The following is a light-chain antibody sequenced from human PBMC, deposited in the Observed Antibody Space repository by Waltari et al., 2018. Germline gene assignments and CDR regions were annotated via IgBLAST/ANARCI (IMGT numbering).Light chain of an antibody. CDR1: SSNIGRNA. J-gene: IGLJ1*01. CDR2: SDN. Sequence: QSVLPQPPSASGTPGQRVIISCSGSSSNIGRNAVNWYQLLPGTAPKLLVYSDNQRPSGVPDRLSGSKAGTSASLAISGLQSADEADYYCVAWDDRLNARVFGTGTKVTVL. CDR3: VAWDDRLNARV. V-gene: IGLV1-44*01.